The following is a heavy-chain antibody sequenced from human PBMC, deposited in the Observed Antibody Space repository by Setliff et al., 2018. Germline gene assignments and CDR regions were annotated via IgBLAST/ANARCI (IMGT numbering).Heavy chain of an antibody. V-gene: IGHV4-39*07. CDR2: ISSSGST. CDR1: GGSINSNYY. D-gene: IGHD2-15*01. Sequence: SETLSLTCTVSGGSINSNYYWGWIRQPPGKGLEWIGSISSSGSTYYKASLRSRVTMSVDTSKDQFSLKLRSVTAADTAVYYCARVAYCSGGRCYLVAEFDYWGQGTLVTVSS. CDR3: ARVAYCSGGRCYLVAEFDY. J-gene: IGHJ4*02.